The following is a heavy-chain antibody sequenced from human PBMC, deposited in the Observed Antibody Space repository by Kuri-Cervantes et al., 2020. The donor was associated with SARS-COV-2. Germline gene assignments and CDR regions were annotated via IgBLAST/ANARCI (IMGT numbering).Heavy chain of an antibody. Sequence: GGSLRLSCKGSGYSFTTYWITWVRQMPGKGLEWMGNIDPSDSYTSYSPSFQGHVTFSADKSISTAYLQWSSLKASDTAMYYCARDMTYYYYGMDVWGQGTTVTVSS. CDR1: GYSFTTYW. V-gene: IGHV5-10-1*01. J-gene: IGHJ6*02. CDR3: ARDMTYYYYGMDV. CDR2: IDPSDSYT.